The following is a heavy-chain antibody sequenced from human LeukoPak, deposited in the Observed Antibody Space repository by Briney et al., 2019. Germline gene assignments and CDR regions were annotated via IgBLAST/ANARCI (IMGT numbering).Heavy chain of an antibody. Sequence: ASMKVSCKASGYTFTDYYMHWVRQAPRQELECMGWINPNSGGTNYAQKFQGRVTMTRDTSISTAYMEVSSLRSDDTAVYYCAAIPYGSGIIDYWGQGTLVTVSS. V-gene: IGHV1-2*02. CDR1: GYTFTDYY. D-gene: IGHD3-10*01. CDR2: INPNSGGT. J-gene: IGHJ4*02. CDR3: AAIPYGSGIIDY.